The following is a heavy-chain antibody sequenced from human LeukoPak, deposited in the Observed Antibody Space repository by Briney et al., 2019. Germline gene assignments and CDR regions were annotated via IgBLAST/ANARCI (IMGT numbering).Heavy chain of an antibody. CDR3: ARSHPGSQYYYYYYGMDV. D-gene: IGHD1-26*01. V-gene: IGHV1-3*01. J-gene: IGHJ6*02. CDR2: INAGNGNT. Sequence: ASVKVSCKASGYTFTSYAMHWVRQAPGQRLEWMGWINAGNGNTKYSQKFQGRVTITRDTSASTAYMELSSLRSEDTAVYYCARSHPGSQYYYYYYGMDVWGQGTTVTVSS. CDR1: GYTFTSYA.